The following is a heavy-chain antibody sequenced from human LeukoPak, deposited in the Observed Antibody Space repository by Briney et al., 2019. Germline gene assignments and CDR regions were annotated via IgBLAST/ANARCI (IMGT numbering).Heavy chain of an antibody. CDR3: ARDNGSGSYSTLLNY. CDR1: GYTFTRYY. Sequence: ASVKVSCKASGYTFTRYYMHWVRQAPGQGLEWMGIINPSGGSTSYTQKFQGRVTMTRDTSTSTVYMELSSLRSEGTAVYYCARDNGSGSYSTLLNYWGQGTLVTVSS. D-gene: IGHD3-10*01. J-gene: IGHJ4*02. CDR2: INPSGGST. V-gene: IGHV1-46*01.